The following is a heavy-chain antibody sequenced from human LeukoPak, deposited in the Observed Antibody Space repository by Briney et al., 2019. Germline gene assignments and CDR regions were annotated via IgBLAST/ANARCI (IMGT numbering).Heavy chain of an antibody. Sequence: ASVTVSCKASGYTFTSYGISWVRQAPGQGLEWMGWISAYNGNTNYAQKLQGRVTMTTDTSTSTAYMELRSLRSDDTAVYYCARVKARAAIVVVPADWFDPWGQGTLVTVSS. CDR3: ARVKARAAIVVVPADWFDP. CDR2: ISAYNGNT. D-gene: IGHD2-2*01. CDR1: GYTFTSYG. V-gene: IGHV1-18*04. J-gene: IGHJ5*02.